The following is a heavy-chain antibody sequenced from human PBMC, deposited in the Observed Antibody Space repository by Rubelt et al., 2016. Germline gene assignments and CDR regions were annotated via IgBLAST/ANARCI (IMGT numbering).Heavy chain of an antibody. V-gene: IGHV3-13*01. CDR2: IGTAGDT. D-gene: IGHD3-9*01. Sequence: EVQLVESGGGLVQPGGSLRLSCAASGFTFSSYDMHWVRQATGKGLEWVSAIGTAGDTYYPGSGKGLLTISREDAKNSLYLQMNSLRAGDTAVYYCGRTYYDILTGYQYFDYWGQGTMVTVSS. CDR3: GRTYYDILTGYQYFDY. J-gene: IGHJ4*03. CDR1: GFTFSSYD.